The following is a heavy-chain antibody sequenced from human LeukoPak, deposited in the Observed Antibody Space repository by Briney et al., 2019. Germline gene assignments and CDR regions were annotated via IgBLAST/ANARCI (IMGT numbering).Heavy chain of an antibody. D-gene: IGHD3-10*01. V-gene: IGHV4-34*01. CDR2: INPSGIT. Sequence: SETLSLTCGVYGESFSDYYYNWIRQPPGKGLEWIGEINPSGITNYNPSLKSRVTISVDTSENQFSLKLSSVTAADTAVYYCAREGLNMVRGVIPKEAWGWFDPWGQGTLVTVSS. CDR1: GESFSDYY. J-gene: IGHJ5*02. CDR3: AREGLNMVRGVIPKEAWGWFDP.